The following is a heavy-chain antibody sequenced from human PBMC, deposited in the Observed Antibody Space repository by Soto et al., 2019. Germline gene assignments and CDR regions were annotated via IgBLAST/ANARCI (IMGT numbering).Heavy chain of an antibody. CDR2: ISGSGGST. D-gene: IGHD6-19*01. V-gene: IGHV3-23*01. Sequence: PGGSLRLSCAASGFTFSSYAMSWVRQAPGKGLEWVSAISGSGGSTYYADSVKGRFTISRDNSKNTLYLQMNSLRAEDTAVYYCAKDLGQWLVRGYQNWFDPWGQGTLVTVSS. CDR3: AKDLGQWLVRGYQNWFDP. J-gene: IGHJ5*02. CDR1: GFTFSSYA.